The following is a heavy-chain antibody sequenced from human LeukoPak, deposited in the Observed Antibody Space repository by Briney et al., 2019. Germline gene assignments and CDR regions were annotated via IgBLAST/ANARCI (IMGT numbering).Heavy chain of an antibody. V-gene: IGHV3-30-3*01. J-gene: IGHJ4*02. CDR1: GFTFSNYA. Sequence: GRSLRLSCAASGFTFSNYAMHWVRQAPGKGLEWVAVISYDGSDKYYADSVKGRFTISRDNSKNTPYLQMNSLRPEDTAVYYCARDWGRRYSSGWYGDFDYWGQGTLVTVSS. CDR2: ISYDGSDK. D-gene: IGHD6-19*01. CDR3: ARDWGRRYSSGWYGDFDY.